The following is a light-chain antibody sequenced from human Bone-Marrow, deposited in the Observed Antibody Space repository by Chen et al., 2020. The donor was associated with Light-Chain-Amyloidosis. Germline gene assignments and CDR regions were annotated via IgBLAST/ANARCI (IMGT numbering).Light chain of an antibody. CDR3: QSADSSGTYEVI. J-gene: IGLJ2*01. CDR2: RDT. Sequence: SYELTQPPSVSVSPGQTATITCSGDDLPTKYAYWYQQKPGQAPVLVIHRDTEMPSGISERFSGSSSGTTATLTISGVQAEDEADYHCQSADSSGTYEVIFGGGTKPTVL. V-gene: IGLV3-25*03. CDR1: DLPTKY.